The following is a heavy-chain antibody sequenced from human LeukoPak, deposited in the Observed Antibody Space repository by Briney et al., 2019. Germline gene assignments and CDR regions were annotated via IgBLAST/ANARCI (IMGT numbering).Heavy chain of an antibody. J-gene: IGHJ4*02. Sequence: PGGSLRLSCAASGFTFSSHAMAWVRQAPGKGLEWVSAIGGSSGSTYYADSVKGRFTISRDNSKNTVYLQMNNLRADDTAVYYCARDSGVVAFYYLDYWGQGTLVTVSS. CDR3: ARDSGVVAFYYLDY. CDR2: IGGSSGST. D-gene: IGHD3-3*01. V-gene: IGHV3-23*01. CDR1: GFTFSSHA.